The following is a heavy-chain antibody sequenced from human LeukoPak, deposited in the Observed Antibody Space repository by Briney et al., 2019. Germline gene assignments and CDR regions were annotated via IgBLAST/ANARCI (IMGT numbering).Heavy chain of an antibody. CDR2: IYYTGTT. V-gene: IGHV4-59*01. Sequence: SETLSLTCSVSGGSISTYYWSWIRQLPGKGPKWIGYIYYTGTTNYNPSLSSRVTISVDTSRNQFSLRLSSVTAADTAVYYCAREDPQTTVPEGMDDWGHGTTVIVSS. J-gene: IGHJ6*02. CDR3: AREDPQTTVPEGMDD. D-gene: IGHD4-17*01. CDR1: GGSISTYY.